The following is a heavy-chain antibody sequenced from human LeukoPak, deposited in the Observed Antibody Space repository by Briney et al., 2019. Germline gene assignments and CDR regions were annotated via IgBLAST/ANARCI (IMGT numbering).Heavy chain of an antibody. D-gene: IGHD3-22*01. V-gene: IGHV1-24*01. J-gene: IGHJ4*02. CDR3: ATDLATVVIITNY. CDR1: GYTLSELS. Sequence: GATVKVSCKVSGYTLSELSMHWVRQAPGKGLEWMGGYDPEDAETIYAQKFQGRVTMTEDTSTDTAYMEISSLRADDTAVYYCATDLATVVIITNYWGQGTLVTVSS. CDR2: YDPEDAET.